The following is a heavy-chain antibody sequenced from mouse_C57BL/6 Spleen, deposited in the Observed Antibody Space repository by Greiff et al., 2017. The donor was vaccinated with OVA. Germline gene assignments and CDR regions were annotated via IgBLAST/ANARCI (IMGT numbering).Heavy chain of an antibody. CDR1: GYTFTDYY. CDR3: ARMTVGYFDY. J-gene: IGHJ2*01. Sequence: VQLKQSGPELVKPGASVKISCKASGYTFTDYYMNWVKQSHGKSLEWIGDINPNNGGTSYNQKFKGKATLTVDKSSSTAYMELRSLTSEDSAVYYCARMTVGYFDYWGQGTTLTVSS. V-gene: IGHV1-26*01. CDR2: INPNNGGT.